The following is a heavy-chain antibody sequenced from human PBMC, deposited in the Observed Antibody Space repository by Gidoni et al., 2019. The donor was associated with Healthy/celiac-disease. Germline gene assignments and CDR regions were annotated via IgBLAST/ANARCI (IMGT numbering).Heavy chain of an antibody. J-gene: IGHJ3*02. CDR1: GGSFSGYY. Sequence: QVQLQQWGAGLLKPSETLSLTCAVYGGSFSGYYWSWIRQPPGKGLEWIGEINHSGSTNYNPSLKSRVTISVDTSKNQLSLKLSSVTAADTAVYYCASGVTSSSWLSTKNRAFDIWGQGTMVTVSS. D-gene: IGHD6-13*01. V-gene: IGHV4-34*01. CDR2: INHSGST. CDR3: ASGVTSSSWLSTKNRAFDI.